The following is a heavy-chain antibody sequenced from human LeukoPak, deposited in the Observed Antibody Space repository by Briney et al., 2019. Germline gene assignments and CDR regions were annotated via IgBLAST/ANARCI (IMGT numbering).Heavy chain of an antibody. D-gene: IGHD2-2*01. CDR1: GYSISSGYY. CDR3: ARPLGYCSSTSCSIDY. V-gene: IGHV4-38-2*01. Sequence: PSETLSLTCAVSGYSISSGYYWGWIRQPPGKGLEWIGSIYHSGSTYYNPSLKSRVTISVDTSKNQFSLKLSSVTAADTAVYYCARPLGYCSSTSCSIDYWGQGTLVTVSS. J-gene: IGHJ4*02. CDR2: IYHSGST.